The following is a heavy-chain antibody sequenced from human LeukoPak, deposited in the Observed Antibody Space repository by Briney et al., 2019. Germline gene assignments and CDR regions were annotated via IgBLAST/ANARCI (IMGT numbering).Heavy chain of an antibody. CDR1: GGTFTSYD. CDR2: MNPNSGNT. CDR3: ARGRVYSSSWRWFDP. Sequence: GASVKVSCKASGGTFTSYDINWVRQATGQGLEWMGWMNPNSGNTGYAQKFQGRVTMTRNTSISTAYMELSSLRSEDTAVYYCARGRVYSSSWRWFDPWGQGTLVTVSS. V-gene: IGHV1-8*01. J-gene: IGHJ5*02. D-gene: IGHD6-13*01.